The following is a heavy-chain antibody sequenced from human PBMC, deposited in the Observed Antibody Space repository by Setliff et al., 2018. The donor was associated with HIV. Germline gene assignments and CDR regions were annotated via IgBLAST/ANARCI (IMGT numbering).Heavy chain of an antibody. D-gene: IGHD3-10*01. J-gene: IGHJ5*02. CDR3: ARHRQISDWFDP. CDR1: GYSISSGYY. V-gene: IGHV4-38-2*02. Sequence: PSETLSLTCTVSGYSISSGYYWDWIRQPPGKGPEWIGSIYYSGSTNYNPSLKSRVTISVDTSKNQFSLKLSSVTAADTAVYYCARHRQISDWFDPWGQGILVTVSS. CDR2: IYYSGST.